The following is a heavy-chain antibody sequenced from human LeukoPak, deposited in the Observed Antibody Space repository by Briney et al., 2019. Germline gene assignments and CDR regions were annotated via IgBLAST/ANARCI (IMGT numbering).Heavy chain of an antibody. D-gene: IGHD3-3*01. CDR3: ARALRFLDY. V-gene: IGHV4-39*07. Sequence: SETLSLTCTVSGDSISSSSSYWGWIRQPPGKGLEWIGSIYYSGSTNYNPSLKSRVTISVDTSKNQFSLKLSSVTAADTAVYYCARALRFLDYWGQGTLVTVSS. CDR1: GDSISSSSSY. J-gene: IGHJ4*02. CDR2: IYYSGST.